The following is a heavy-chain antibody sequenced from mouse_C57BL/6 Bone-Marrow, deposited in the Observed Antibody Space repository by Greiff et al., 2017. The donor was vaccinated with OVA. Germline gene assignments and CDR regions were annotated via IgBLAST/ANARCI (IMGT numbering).Heavy chain of an antibody. V-gene: IGHV5-12*01. CDR2: ISNGGGST. J-gene: IGHJ4*01. Sequence: DVMLVESGGGLVQPGGSLKLSCAASGFTFSDYYMYWVRQTPEKRLEWVAYISNGGGSTYYPDTVKGRFTISRDNAKNTLYLQMSRLKSEDTAMYYCARQYYSKAMDYWGQGTSVTVSS. CDR1: GFTFSDYY. D-gene: IGHD2-5*01. CDR3: ARQYYSKAMDY.